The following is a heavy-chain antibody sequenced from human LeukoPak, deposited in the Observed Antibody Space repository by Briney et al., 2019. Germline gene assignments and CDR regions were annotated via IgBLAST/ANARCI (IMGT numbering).Heavy chain of an antibody. J-gene: IGHJ6*03. Sequence: SETLSLTCTVTGGSISSGDSYWSWIRQHPGKGLEWIGYISYSGNTYYNPSLTSRLTISVDTSKNQFSLKLTSVTAADTAVYYCARSEPVYYFYMDVWGKGTTVTVSS. CDR2: ISYSGNT. V-gene: IGHV4-31*03. CDR3: ARSEPVYYFYMDV. CDR1: GGSISSGDSY.